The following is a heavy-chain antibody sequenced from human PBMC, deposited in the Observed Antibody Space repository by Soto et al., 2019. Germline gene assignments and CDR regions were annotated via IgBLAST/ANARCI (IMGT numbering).Heavy chain of an antibody. J-gene: IGHJ4*02. CDR3: ARDRVVVAPWNLDY. CDR1: GYNFNSYG. D-gene: IGHD2-15*01. CDR2: ISAYNGNT. V-gene: IGHV1-18*04. Sequence: ASVKVVCKASGYNFNSYGIRWVGQAPGQGLEWMGWISAYNGNTNYAQKLQGRVTMTTDTSTSTAYMELRSLRTDDTAVYYCARDRVVVAPWNLDYWGQGTLVTVSS.